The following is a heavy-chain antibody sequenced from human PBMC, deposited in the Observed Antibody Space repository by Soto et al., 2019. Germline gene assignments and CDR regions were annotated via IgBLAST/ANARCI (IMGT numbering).Heavy chain of an antibody. CDR2: IYHSRAT. Sequence: NPPETMSLTCVVSGASISNNNGWSWVRQPQGKGLEWIAEIYHSRATNYNPFLRSRVTLSVDKSNTVVSLRLNSVTAADAAVYYCAVRLREAPHWFDHWGPGTLVTVSS. V-gene: IGHV4-4*03. D-gene: IGHD1-1*01. J-gene: IGHJ5*02. CDR1: GASISNNNG. CDR3: AVRLREAPHWFDH.